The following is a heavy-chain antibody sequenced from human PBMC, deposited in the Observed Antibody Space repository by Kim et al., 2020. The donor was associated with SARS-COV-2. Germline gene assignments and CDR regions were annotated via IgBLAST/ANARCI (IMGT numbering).Heavy chain of an antibody. Sequence: GGSLRLSCAASGFTFSNYAMSWVRQAPGKGLEWVSSISTSGGSIYYADSVKGRFTISRDNSKNTLYLQMNSLRAEDTAVYYCVAGGDSSGYYYVYWGQGTLVTVSS. J-gene: IGHJ4*02. CDR1: GFTFSNYA. V-gene: IGHV3-23*01. CDR3: VAGGDSSGYYYVY. D-gene: IGHD3-22*01. CDR2: ISTSGGSI.